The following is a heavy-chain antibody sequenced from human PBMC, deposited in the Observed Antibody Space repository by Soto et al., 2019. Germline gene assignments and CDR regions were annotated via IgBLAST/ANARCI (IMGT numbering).Heavy chain of an antibody. J-gene: IGHJ4*02. Sequence: QVQLVESGGGVVQPGRSLRLSCAASGFTFNTYGFHWVRQAPGKGLEWVAVIWSDENNKYYADSVKGRFTISRDSSKNTLYLQMNSLRVEDTAVYYCARIQLDTIMALDYWGQGTLVTVSS. V-gene: IGHV3-33*01. CDR2: IWSDENNK. D-gene: IGHD1-1*01. CDR1: GFTFNTYG. CDR3: ARIQLDTIMALDY.